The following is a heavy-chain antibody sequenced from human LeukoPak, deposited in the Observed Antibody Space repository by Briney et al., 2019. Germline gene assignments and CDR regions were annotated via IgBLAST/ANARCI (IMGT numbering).Heavy chain of an antibody. CDR2: IRGSGGST. D-gene: IGHD2-8*01. CDR1: GFIFSSYA. V-gene: IGHV3-23*01. Sequence: GGSLRLSCAASGFIFSSYAMSWVRQAPGKGLEGVSTIRGSGGSTYYADSAKGRFTISRDNSKNTVHLQMNSLRAEDTAVYYCAKGPDKYGIKAYADFWGQGTLVTVSS. CDR3: AKGPDKYGIKAYADF. J-gene: IGHJ4*02.